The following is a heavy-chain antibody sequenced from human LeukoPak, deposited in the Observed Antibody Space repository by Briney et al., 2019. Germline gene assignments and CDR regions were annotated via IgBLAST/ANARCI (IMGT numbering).Heavy chain of an antibody. Sequence: PSETLSLTCTVSGGSIRSSNYYWGWIRQPPGKGLEWIGTIYYSGSTYYNPSLKSRVTISVDTSKNQFSLKLSSVTAADAAVYYCARHVVTADPYYFAYWGQGTLATVSS. V-gene: IGHV4-39*01. CDR1: GGSIRSSNYY. J-gene: IGHJ4*02. D-gene: IGHD2-21*02. CDR2: IYYSGST. CDR3: ARHVVTADPYYFAY.